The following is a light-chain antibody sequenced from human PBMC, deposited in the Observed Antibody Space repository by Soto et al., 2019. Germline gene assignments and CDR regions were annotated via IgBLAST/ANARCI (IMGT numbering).Light chain of an antibody. V-gene: IGKV3-15*01. CDR2: GAS. CDR1: QSVSSN. Sequence: EIVMTQSPATLSLSPGERATLSCRASQSVSSNLAWYQQKHGQAPRLLIYGASTRATGIPARFSGSGSGTEFTLTIPSLQSEDVAVYYCKQYNNWPPLTFCGGTKLEIK. CDR3: KQYNNWPPLT. J-gene: IGKJ4*01.